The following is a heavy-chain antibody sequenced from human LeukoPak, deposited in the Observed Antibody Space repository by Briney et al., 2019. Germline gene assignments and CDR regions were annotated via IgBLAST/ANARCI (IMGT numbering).Heavy chain of an antibody. Sequence: GGSLRLSCAASGFTVSSNYMNWVRQAPGKGLEWVSAISGSGGSTYYADSVKGRFTISRDNSKNTLYLQMNSLRAEDTAVYYCAKDWEYYDSSGYYPNWGQGTLVTVSS. D-gene: IGHD3-22*01. CDR1: GFTVSSNY. CDR3: AKDWEYYDSSGYYPN. CDR2: ISGSGGST. V-gene: IGHV3-23*01. J-gene: IGHJ4*02.